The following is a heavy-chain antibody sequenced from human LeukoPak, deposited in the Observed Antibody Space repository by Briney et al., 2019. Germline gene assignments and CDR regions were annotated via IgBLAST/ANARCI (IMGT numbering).Heavy chain of an antibody. Sequence: PSGTLSLTCAVSGGSISSSNWGSWVRQPPGKGLEWIGEIYHSGSTNYNPSLKSRVTISVDKSKNQFSLRLSSVTAADTAVYYCARDVAAMYYFDYWGQGTLVTVSS. J-gene: IGHJ4*02. CDR1: GGSISSSNW. CDR2: IYHSGST. CDR3: ARDVAAMYYFDY. V-gene: IGHV4-4*02. D-gene: IGHD5-18*01.